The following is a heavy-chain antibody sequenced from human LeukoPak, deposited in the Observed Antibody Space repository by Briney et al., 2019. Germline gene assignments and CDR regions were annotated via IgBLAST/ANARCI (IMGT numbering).Heavy chain of an antibody. J-gene: IGHJ4*02. V-gene: IGHV3-66*01. CDR1: GFIVSHKY. Sequence: GGSLRLSCAASGFIVSHKYMAWVRQAPGRGLEWLSIIYTAGNTVSAESVKGRFIISRDDSRNTVHLQMNSLRDDDTAVYYCARGQTDLLRNYFDSWGPGTLVAVSS. CDR2: IYTAGNT. CDR3: ARGQTDLLRNYFDS.